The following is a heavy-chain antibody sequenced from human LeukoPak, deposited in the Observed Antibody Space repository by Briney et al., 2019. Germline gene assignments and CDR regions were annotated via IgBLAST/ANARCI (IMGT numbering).Heavy chain of an antibody. CDR2: IYYSGST. J-gene: IGHJ4*02. CDR3: ARLSRGYSYGYGFDY. D-gene: IGHD5-18*01. Sequence: SETLSLTCTVSGGSISSSSYYWGWIRQPPGKGLEWIGSIYYSGSTYYNPSLKSRVTISVDTSKNQFSLKLSPVTAADTAVYYCARLSRGYSYGYGFDYWGQGTLVTVSS. CDR1: GGSISSSSYY. V-gene: IGHV4-39*01.